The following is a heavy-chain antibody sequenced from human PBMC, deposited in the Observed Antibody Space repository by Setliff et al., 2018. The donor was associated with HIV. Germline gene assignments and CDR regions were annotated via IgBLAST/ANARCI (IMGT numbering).Heavy chain of an antibody. CDR3: ARGKRWFDP. CDR2: IKEDGSDQ. Sequence: GGSLRLSCAASGFTLSSYWMSWVRQAPGKGLEWVANIKEDGSDQNFVDSVTGRFTISRDNAKNSLYLQINSLRVEDAAVYYCARGKRWFDPWGQGTLVTVSS. CDR1: GFTLSSYW. J-gene: IGHJ5*02. V-gene: IGHV3-7*03.